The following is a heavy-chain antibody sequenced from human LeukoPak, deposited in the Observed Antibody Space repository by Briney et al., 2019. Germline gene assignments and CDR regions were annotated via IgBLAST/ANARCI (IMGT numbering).Heavy chain of an antibody. J-gene: IGHJ4*02. CDR3: AKDLDYTTYRYYFDY. D-gene: IGHD4-11*01. CDR2: IGAGGTFT. Sequence: GGSLRLSCTASGFPFSSYAMKWVRQAPGKGLEWVSGIGAGGTFTYYAESVKGRFTIFRDNSRNTLYLQMNSLRADDTAVYYCAKDLDYTTYRYYFDYWGQGTLVTVSS. CDR1: GFPFSSYA. V-gene: IGHV3-23*01.